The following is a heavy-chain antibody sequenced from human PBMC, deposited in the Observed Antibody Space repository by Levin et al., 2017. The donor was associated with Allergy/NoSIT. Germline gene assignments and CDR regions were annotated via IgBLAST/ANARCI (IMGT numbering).Heavy chain of an antibody. CDR1: GYTFTSYD. Sequence: VASVKVSCKASGYTFTSYDINWVRQASGRGLEWMGRMNPNSGNTGYAQKFQGRVTMTRNTSISTAYMERSSLRSEDTAWYYCARADTAMVTAGDYWGQGTLVTVSS. J-gene: IGHJ4*02. D-gene: IGHD5-18*01. CDR3: ARADTAMVTAGDY. V-gene: IGHV1-8*01. CDR2: MNPNSGNT.